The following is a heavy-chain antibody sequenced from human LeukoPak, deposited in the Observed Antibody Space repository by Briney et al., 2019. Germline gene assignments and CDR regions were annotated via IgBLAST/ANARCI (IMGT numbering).Heavy chain of an antibody. Sequence: ALVKVSCKASGGTFSSYAISSVRHAPGQGLEWMGRIIPIFGTANYAQKFQGRVTITTDESTSTAYMELSSLRSEDTAVYYCARDDITIFGVVTPPGFDYWGQGTLVTVSS. CDR2: IIPIFGTA. CDR1: GGTFSSYA. V-gene: IGHV1-69*05. CDR3: ARDDITIFGVVTPPGFDY. J-gene: IGHJ4*02. D-gene: IGHD3-3*01.